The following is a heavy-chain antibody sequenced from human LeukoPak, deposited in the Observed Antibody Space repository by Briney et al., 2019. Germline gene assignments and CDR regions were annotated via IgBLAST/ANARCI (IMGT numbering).Heavy chain of an antibody. CDR1: GYSFTSYW. Sequence: KSGESLKISCKGSGYSFTSYWIGWVRQMPGKGLEWMGIIYPGDSDTRYSPSFQGQVTISADKSISTAYLQWSSLKASDTAMYYCARQYSSGWGGSGAYFDYWGQGTLVTVSS. D-gene: IGHD6-19*01. J-gene: IGHJ4*02. CDR3: ARQYSSGWGGSGAYFDY. CDR2: IYPGDSDT. V-gene: IGHV5-51*01.